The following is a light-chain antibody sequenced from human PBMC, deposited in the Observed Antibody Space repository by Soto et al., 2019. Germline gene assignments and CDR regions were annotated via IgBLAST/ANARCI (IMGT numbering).Light chain of an antibody. J-gene: IGKJ4*01. V-gene: IGKV3-11*01. CDR3: QQRSKSLT. CDR2: DAS. CDR1: QSVSSY. Sequence: EIVLTQSPATLSLSPGERATLSCRASQSVSSYLAWYQQKPGQAPRLLIYDASNRATGIPARFSGSGSGTDFTLTISSLEPEDFAVYYCQQRSKSLTVGGGTKVDIK.